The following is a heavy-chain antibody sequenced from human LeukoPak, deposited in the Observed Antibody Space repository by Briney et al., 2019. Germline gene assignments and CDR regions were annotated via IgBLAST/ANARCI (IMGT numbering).Heavy chain of an antibody. Sequence: SGGSLRLSCAASAFTFSDYAMTWVRQAPGKGLEWVSAITGSGGTTYDADSVKGRFTISRDNSKNTLYLQMNSLRAEDTALYYCARGSYSYGYFGSYWGQGTLVTVSS. CDR1: AFTFSDYA. J-gene: IGHJ4*02. V-gene: IGHV3-23*01. D-gene: IGHD5-18*01. CDR3: ARGSYSYGYFGSY. CDR2: ITGSGGTT.